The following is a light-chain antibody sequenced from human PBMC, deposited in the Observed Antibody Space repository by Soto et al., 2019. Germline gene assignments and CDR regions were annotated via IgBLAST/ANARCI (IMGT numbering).Light chain of an antibody. J-gene: IGKJ4*01. CDR1: QSVSDN. CDR3: QQYNNWPLT. Sequence: ETVMTQSPVTLSVSPGERATLSCRASQSVSDNLAWYQQKPGQPPRLLIYGTSTRATGIPARFSGSGSGTEFTLTISSLQSEDFAVYYCQQYNNWPLTFGGGTKVEIK. V-gene: IGKV3-15*01. CDR2: GTS.